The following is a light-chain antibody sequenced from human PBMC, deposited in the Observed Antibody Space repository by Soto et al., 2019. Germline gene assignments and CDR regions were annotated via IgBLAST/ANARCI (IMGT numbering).Light chain of an antibody. CDR2: GAS. J-gene: IGKJ1*01. CDR3: QQYGSSPWT. CDR1: QSVSSSY. V-gene: IGKV3-20*01. Sequence: EIVLTQSPGTLSLSPGGRATLSCRASQSVSSSYLAWHQQKPGQAPRLLIYGASSRATGIPDRFSGSGSGTDFTLTISRLEPEDFAMYYCQQYGSSPWTFGQGTKVDIK.